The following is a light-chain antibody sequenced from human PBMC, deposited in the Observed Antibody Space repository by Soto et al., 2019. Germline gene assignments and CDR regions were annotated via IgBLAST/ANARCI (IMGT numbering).Light chain of an antibody. Sequence: QSALTQPASVSGSPGQSITISCTGTSSDVGGYNYVSWYLQHPGKAPKLMIYEVSNRPSGVSNRFSGSKSGNTASLTISGLQAEDGADYYCSSYTSSSTPWVFGGGTKVTVL. J-gene: IGLJ3*02. CDR1: SSDVGGYNY. CDR2: EVS. V-gene: IGLV2-14*01. CDR3: SSYTSSSTPWV.